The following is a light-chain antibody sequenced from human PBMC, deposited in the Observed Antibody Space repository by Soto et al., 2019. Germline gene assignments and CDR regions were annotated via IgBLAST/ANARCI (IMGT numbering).Light chain of an antibody. CDR2: GAS. Sequence: EIVMTQSPATLSVSPGERATLSCRASQSVSSNLAWYQQKPGQAPRLLIYGASNRATGIPARFSGSGSGTDFTLTISSLQSEEFAVYYCQQYNTWPRTFGQGTKLEIK. J-gene: IGKJ2*01. CDR3: QQYNTWPRT. CDR1: QSVSSN. V-gene: IGKV3-15*01.